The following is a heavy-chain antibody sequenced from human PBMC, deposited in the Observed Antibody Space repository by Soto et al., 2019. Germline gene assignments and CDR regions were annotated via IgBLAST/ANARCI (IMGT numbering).Heavy chain of an antibody. J-gene: IGHJ3*02. V-gene: IGHV4-30-4*01. CDR3: AREVVVRGVNDAFDI. Sequence: SETLSLTCTVSGGSISSGDYYWSWIRQPPGKGLEWIGYIYYSGSTYYNPSLKSRVTISVDTSKNQFSLKLSSVTAADTAVYYCAREVVVRGVNDAFDIWGQGTMVTVSS. D-gene: IGHD3-10*01. CDR2: IYYSGST. CDR1: GGSISSGDYY.